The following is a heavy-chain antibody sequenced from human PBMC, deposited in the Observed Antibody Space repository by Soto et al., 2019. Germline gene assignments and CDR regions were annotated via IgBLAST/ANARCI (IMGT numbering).Heavy chain of an antibody. CDR3: AKLSGYGSVGAVGAN. Sequence: GGSLRLSCAASGFTFSSYGMHWVRQAPGKGLEWVAVISYDGSNKYYADSVKGRFTISRDNSKNTLYLQMNSLRAEDTAVYYCAKLSGYGSVGAVGANWGQGSLVTVSS. CDR1: GFTFSSYG. J-gene: IGHJ4*02. CDR2: ISYDGSNK. V-gene: IGHV3-30*18. D-gene: IGHD5-12*01.